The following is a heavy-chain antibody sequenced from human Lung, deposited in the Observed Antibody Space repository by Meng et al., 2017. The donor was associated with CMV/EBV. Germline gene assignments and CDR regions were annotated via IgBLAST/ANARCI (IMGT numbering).Heavy chain of an antibody. D-gene: IGHD3-10*01. CDR2: ISSSESNI. Sequence: GGSXRLXCTASGFSFGDYAMAWIRQAPGKGLEWVAYISSSESNIYYADSVKGRFTVSRDNAKNSLYLQMNSLRVDDTAVYYCAREMSRGVIEGDIWFNPWGKGPLVTVSS. CDR1: GFSFGDYA. J-gene: IGHJ5*02. V-gene: IGHV3-11*01. CDR3: AREMSRGVIEGDIWFNP.